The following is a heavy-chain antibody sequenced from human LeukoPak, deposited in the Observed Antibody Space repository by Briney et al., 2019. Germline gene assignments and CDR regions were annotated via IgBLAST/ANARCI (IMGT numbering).Heavy chain of an antibody. Sequence: PGGSLRLSCAASGFAFRDYYMDWVRQAPGKGLEWVEYISNSGAIIYYAESVKGRFTISRDNAKNSLYLQMNSLRAEDTALYYCARDLAMAGRDLDYWGQGTLVTVYS. V-gene: IGHV3-11*01. CDR3: ARDLAMAGRDLDY. J-gene: IGHJ4*02. D-gene: IGHD6-19*01. CDR2: ISNSGAII. CDR1: GFAFRDYY.